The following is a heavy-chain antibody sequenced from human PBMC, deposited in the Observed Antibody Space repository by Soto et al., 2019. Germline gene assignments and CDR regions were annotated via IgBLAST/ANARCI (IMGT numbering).Heavy chain of an antibody. D-gene: IGHD6-6*01. J-gene: IGHJ6*02. Sequence: SETLSLTCTVPGGSISSGDYYWSWIRQHPGKGLEWIGHIYNSGSTYYNPSLKSRVTISVDTSKNQFSLKLNSVTAADTAVYYCVRVSYSSYPRYNYYAMDVWGQGTTVT. V-gene: IGHV4-31*03. CDR2: IYNSGST. CDR3: VRVSYSSYPRYNYYAMDV. CDR1: GGSISSGDYY.